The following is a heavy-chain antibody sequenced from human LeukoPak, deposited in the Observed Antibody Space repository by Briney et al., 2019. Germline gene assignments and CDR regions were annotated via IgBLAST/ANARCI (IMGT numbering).Heavy chain of an antibody. CDR2: ISSSGNTI. CDR3: AKHPQD. J-gene: IGHJ4*02. CDR1: GFSFSSYE. Sequence: PGGSLRLSCAASGFSFSSYEMNWLRQAPGKGLEWVSYISSSGNTIYYADSVRGRFTISRDNAKNSLYLQMNSLRAEDTAVYYCAKHPQDWGQGTLVSVSS. V-gene: IGHV3-48*03.